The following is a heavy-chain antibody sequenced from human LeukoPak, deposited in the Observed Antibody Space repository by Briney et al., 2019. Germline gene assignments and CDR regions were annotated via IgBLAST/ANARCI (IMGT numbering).Heavy chain of an antibody. CDR3: AILGGYSSSNWFDP. D-gene: IGHD6-13*01. J-gene: IGHJ5*02. CDR2: FDPEDGET. Sequence: ASVKVSCKVSGYTLTELSMHWVRQAPGKGLEWMGGFDPEDGETIYAQKFQGRVTMTEDTSTDTAYMELSSLRSEDTAVYYCAILGGYSSSNWFDPWGQGTLVTVSS. CDR1: GYTLTELS. V-gene: IGHV1-24*01.